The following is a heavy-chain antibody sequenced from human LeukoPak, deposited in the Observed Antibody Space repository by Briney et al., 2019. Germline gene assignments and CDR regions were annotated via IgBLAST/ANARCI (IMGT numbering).Heavy chain of an antibody. V-gene: IGHV3-23*01. D-gene: IGHD1-14*01. CDR1: GFTFSDYY. CDR2: ISGSGGST. Sequence: QSGGSLRLSCAASGFTFSDYYMSWIRQAPGKGLEWVSAISGSGGSTYYADSVKGRFTISRDNSKNTLYLQMNSLRAEDTAVYYCGLDFYGNPDYYYYGMDVWGQGTTVTVSS. CDR3: GLDFYGNPDYYYYGMDV. J-gene: IGHJ6*02.